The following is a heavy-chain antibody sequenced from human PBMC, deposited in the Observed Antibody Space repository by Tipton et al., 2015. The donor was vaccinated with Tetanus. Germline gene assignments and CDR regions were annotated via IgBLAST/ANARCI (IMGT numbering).Heavy chain of an antibody. CDR2: ISYDGSNK. Sequence: SLRLSCAASGFTFNNYAMHWVRQAPGKGLEWVAVISYDGSNKYDAESVKGRLTISRDNSNNTLYVQMDSLRAEDTSVYYCARGPYHYGDYFFDYWVRGTLVTVSS. CDR1: GFTFNNYA. J-gene: IGHJ4*02. CDR3: ARGPYHYGDYFFDY. V-gene: IGHV3-30-3*01. D-gene: IGHD4-17*01.